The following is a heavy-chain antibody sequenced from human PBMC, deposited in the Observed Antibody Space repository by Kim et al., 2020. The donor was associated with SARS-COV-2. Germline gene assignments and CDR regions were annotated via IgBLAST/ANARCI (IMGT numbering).Heavy chain of an antibody. V-gene: IGHV3-64D*09. J-gene: IGHJ4*01. CDR2: ISSDGSST. CDR1: GFTFSSYA. CDR3: VKGDYYDTSGKDGIDY. Sequence: GGSLRLSCSASGFTFSSYAMHWVRQAPGKGLEYVSAISSDGSSTYYADSMKGRFTISRDNSKNTLYLQMTSLRTEDTAVYFCVKGDYYDTSGKDGIDYWG. D-gene: IGHD3-22*01.